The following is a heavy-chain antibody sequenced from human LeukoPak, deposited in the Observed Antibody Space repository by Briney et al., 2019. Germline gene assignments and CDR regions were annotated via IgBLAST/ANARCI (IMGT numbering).Heavy chain of an antibody. CDR1: GFTFSTYN. Sequence: PGGSLRLSCAASGFTFSTYNIHWVRQAPGKGLEWVAVISYDGRNKYYADSVKGRFTISRDNSKNTLYLQMNSLRAEDTAVYYCAKDGGVAAVGYHYYMDVWGKGTTVTVSS. J-gene: IGHJ6*03. V-gene: IGHV3-30*18. D-gene: IGHD6-13*01. CDR3: AKDGGVAAVGYHYYMDV. CDR2: ISYDGRNK.